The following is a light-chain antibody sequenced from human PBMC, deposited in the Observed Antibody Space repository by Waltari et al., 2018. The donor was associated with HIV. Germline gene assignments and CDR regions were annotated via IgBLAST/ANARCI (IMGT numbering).Light chain of an antibody. CDR1: SSDVGSYNL. CDR3: CSYAGSSAFDVV. V-gene: IGLV2-23*03. J-gene: IGLJ2*01. CDR2: GGS. Sequence: QSALTQPASVSGSPGQSITISCTGTSSDVGSYNLVSWYQQHPGKAPKLLIYGGSKQPSGVSKRFTGSKSGNTADVTISGLHAEDEADYYCCSYAGSSAFDVVFGGGTKLTVL.